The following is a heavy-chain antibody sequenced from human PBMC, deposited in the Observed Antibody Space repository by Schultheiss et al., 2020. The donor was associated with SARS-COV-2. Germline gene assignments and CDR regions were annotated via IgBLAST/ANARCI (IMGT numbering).Heavy chain of an antibody. Sequence: SQTLSLTCAVSGYSISSGYYWGWIRQPPGKGLEWIGSIYHSGSTYYNPSLKSRVTISVDTSKNQFSLKLSSVTAADTAVYYCARLSGTGGEDYWGQGTLVTVSS. V-gene: IGHV4-38-2*01. D-gene: IGHD7-27*01. CDR1: GYSISSGYY. CDR3: ARLSGTGGEDY. J-gene: IGHJ4*02. CDR2: IYHSGST.